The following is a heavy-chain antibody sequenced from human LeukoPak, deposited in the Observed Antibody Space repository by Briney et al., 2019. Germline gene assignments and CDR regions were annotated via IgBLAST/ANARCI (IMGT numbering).Heavy chain of an antibody. CDR3: ARERGNYDILTDYYEGNCFDP. D-gene: IGHD3-9*01. Sequence: ASVTVSCKASGYTFTGYYMHWVRQALGQGLEWMGWINPNSGGTNYAQKFQGRVTITRDTPISTAYMELNRLRSDDTAVYYCARERGNYDILTDYYEGNCFDPWGQGTLVTVSS. J-gene: IGHJ5*02. CDR2: INPNSGGT. V-gene: IGHV1-2*02. CDR1: GYTFTGYY.